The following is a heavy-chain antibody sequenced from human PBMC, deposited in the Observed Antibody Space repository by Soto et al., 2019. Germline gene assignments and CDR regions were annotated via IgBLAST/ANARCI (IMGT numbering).Heavy chain of an antibody. D-gene: IGHD1-26*01. J-gene: IGHJ4*02. V-gene: IGHV3-48*03. CDR2: ISSSGSTI. CDR3: AYGGSCDY. CDR1: GFSFNTYE. Sequence: EVQLVESGGGLVQPGGSLRLSCAASGFSFNTYEMNWVRKAPGKGLEWVSYISSSGSTIYYADSVKGRFTVSRDNGKNSMYMQMNSLRAEDTAVYYCAYGGSCDYWGQGTQVTVFS.